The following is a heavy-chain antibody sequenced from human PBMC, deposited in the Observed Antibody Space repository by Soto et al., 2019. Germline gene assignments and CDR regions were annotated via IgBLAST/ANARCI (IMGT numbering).Heavy chain of an antibody. J-gene: IGHJ4*02. CDR1: GFSLSTSGVG. V-gene: IGHV2-5*02. D-gene: IGHD3-22*01. CDR2: IYWDDDK. Sequence: QITLKESGPTLVKPTQTLTLTCSFSGFSLSTSGVGVGWIRQPPGKALEWLALIYWDDDKRYSPSLKSRLTITKDTSKNHVVLTMTNMDPVDTATYYCEHRAARSGYYLQAFDYWGQGTLVTVSS. CDR3: EHRAARSGYYLQAFDY.